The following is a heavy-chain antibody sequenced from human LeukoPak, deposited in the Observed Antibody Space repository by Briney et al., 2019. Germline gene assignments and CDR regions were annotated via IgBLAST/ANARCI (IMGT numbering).Heavy chain of an antibody. Sequence: ASVKVSCKASGYTFTDYLLHWVRQAPGQGLEWMGWIDTKSGATKFAQKFQARVTMTSDTSITTAYMDLSSLTSDDTAVYYCVTNDVGLHTGLGYRGQGTLVTVSS. CDR2: IDTKSGAT. CDR1: GYTFTDYL. V-gene: IGHV1-2*02. CDR3: VTNDVGLHTGLGY. D-gene: IGHD1-26*01. J-gene: IGHJ4*02.